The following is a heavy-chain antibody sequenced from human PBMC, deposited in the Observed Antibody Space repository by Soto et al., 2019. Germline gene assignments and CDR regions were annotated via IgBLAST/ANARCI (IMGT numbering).Heavy chain of an antibody. D-gene: IGHD3-3*01. CDR1: GFTFSSHH. Sequence: QVQLVESGGGVVQPGRSLRLSCAASGFTFSSHHLHWVRQAPGKGLEWVAVISDDGNRKYFVDSVKGRFTISRDESKNTVYLQMNSLRPEDTAVYYCARGFRPGVLIVSYFDSWGQGTLVTVSS. V-gene: IGHV3-30-3*01. J-gene: IGHJ4*02. CDR2: ISDDGNRK. CDR3: ARGFRPGVLIVSYFDS.